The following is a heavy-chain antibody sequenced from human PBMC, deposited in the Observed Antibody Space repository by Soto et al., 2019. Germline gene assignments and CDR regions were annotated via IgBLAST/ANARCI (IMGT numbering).Heavy chain of an antibody. V-gene: IGHV3-23*01. D-gene: IGHD6-13*01. CDR1: GFTFTSYA. Sequence: GGSLRLSCAVSGFTFTSYAMSWVRQAPGKGLEWVSSISASGGNTHYANSVKGRFTISRDNSKNTLYLQMNSLRAEDTAVYFCAKAAGCNSWSNFAYWGQGTLVTVSS. CDR2: ISASGGNT. CDR3: AKAAGCNSWSNFAY. J-gene: IGHJ4*02.